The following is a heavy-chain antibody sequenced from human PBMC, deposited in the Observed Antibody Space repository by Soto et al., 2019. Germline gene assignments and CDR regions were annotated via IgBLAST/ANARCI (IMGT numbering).Heavy chain of an antibody. CDR2: INPNSGGT. J-gene: IGHJ4*02. Sequence: XSVKVACKAAGYPLTGYYVHWVRQAPGQGLEWMGWINPNSGGTNYAQKFQGRVTMTRDTSISTAYMELSRLRSDDTAVYYCARDRSSDSSGYYPYYFDYWGQRTLVTVSS. CDR1: GYPLTGYY. CDR3: ARDRSSDSSGYYPYYFDY. D-gene: IGHD3-22*01. V-gene: IGHV1-2*02.